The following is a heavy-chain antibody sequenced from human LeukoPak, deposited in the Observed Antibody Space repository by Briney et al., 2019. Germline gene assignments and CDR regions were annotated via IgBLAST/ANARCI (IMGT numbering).Heavy chain of an antibody. D-gene: IGHD3-22*01. J-gene: IGHJ4*02. Sequence: ASVKVSCKAEGYTFSSYGIGWMRQAPGQGFEWLAWISAYNGNRNYAQNFQDRVTVTTDTPTSTAYMELRSLRPDDTAVYYCARTYYYDGSGYYYLDIDYWGQGTLVTVSS. V-gene: IGHV1-18*01. CDR3: ARTYYYDGSGYYYLDIDY. CDR2: ISAYNGNR. CDR1: GYTFSSYG.